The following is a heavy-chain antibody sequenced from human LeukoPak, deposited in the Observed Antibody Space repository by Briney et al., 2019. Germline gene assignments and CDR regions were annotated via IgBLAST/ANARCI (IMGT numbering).Heavy chain of an antibody. CDR2: ISSSSVYI. J-gene: IGHJ4*02. Sequence: GGSLRLSCAASGFTFSNYSMNWVRQAPGKGLEWVSSISSSSVYIYYVDSAKGRFTISRDNAKNSLFLQMNSLRVEDTAVYYCARGGGLHWDYWGQGTLVTVSS. V-gene: IGHV3-21*01. CDR3: ARGGGLHWDY. CDR1: GFTFSNYS. D-gene: IGHD5-24*01.